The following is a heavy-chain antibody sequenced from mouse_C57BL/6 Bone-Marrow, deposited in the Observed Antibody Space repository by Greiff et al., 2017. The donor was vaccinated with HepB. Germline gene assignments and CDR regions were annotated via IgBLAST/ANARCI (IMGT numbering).Heavy chain of an antibody. V-gene: IGHV1-54*01. J-gene: IGHJ2*01. CDR1: GYAFTNYL. Sequence: QVQLQQSGAELVRPGTSVKVSCKASGYAFTNYLIEWVKQRPGQGLEWIGVINPGSGGTNYNEKFKGKATLTAGKSSSTAYMQLSSLTSEDSAVYFCARSATVVATPFDYWGQGTTLTVSS. D-gene: IGHD1-1*01. CDR2: INPGSGGT. CDR3: ARSATVVATPFDY.